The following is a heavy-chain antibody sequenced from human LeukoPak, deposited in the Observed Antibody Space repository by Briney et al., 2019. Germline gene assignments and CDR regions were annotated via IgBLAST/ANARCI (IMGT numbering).Heavy chain of an antibody. D-gene: IGHD5-12*01. CDR3: ARIRENVDIVANGEGYYFDY. CDR1: GYTFTGYY. Sequence: ASVKVSCTAYGYTFTGYYMHWVRQAPGQGLEWMGWINPNSGGTNYAQKFQGRVTMTRDTSISTAYMELSRLRSDDTAVYYCARIRENVDIVANGEGYYFDYWGQGTLVTVSS. J-gene: IGHJ4*02. V-gene: IGHV1-2*02. CDR2: INPNSGGT.